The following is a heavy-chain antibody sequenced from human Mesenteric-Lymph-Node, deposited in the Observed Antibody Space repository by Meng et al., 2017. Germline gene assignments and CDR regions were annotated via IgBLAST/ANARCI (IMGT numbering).Heavy chain of an antibody. V-gene: IGHV4-61*02. CDR2: IYTSGST. CDR1: GGSISSGSYY. J-gene: IGHJ5*02. D-gene: IGHD2-2*01. Sequence: SETLSLTCTVSGGSISSGSYYWSWIRQPAGKGLEWIGRIYTSGSTNYNPSLKSRVTISVDTSKNQFSLKLSSVTAADTAVYYCARSKRYCSSSSCYAWSSWLDPWGQGTLVTVSS. CDR3: ARSKRYCSSSSCYAWSSWLDP.